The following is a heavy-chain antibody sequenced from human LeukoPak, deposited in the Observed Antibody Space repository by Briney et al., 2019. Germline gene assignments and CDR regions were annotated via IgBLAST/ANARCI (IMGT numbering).Heavy chain of an antibody. J-gene: IGHJ6*03. D-gene: IGHD3-10*01. CDR2: MNPNSGNT. Sequence: ASVKVSCKASGYTFTSYDINWVRQATGQGLEWMGWMNPNSGNTGYAQKFQGRVTMTRNTSISTAYMELSSLRSEDTAVYYCARDGVPYYYGSGTYYYYYMDVWGKGTTVTISS. CDR3: ARDGVPYYYGSGTYYYYYMDV. V-gene: IGHV1-8*01. CDR1: GYTFTSYD.